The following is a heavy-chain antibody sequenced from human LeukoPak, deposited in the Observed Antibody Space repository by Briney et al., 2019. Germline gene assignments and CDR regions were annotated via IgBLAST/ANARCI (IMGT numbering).Heavy chain of an antibody. D-gene: IGHD3-10*01. CDR2: INHSGST. V-gene: IGHV4-34*01. CDR1: GGSFSGYY. J-gene: IGHJ5*02. Sequence: SETLSLTCAVYGGSFSGYYWSWIRQPPGKGLEWIGEINHSGSTNYNPSLKSRVTISVDTSKNQFSLKLSSVTAADTAVYYCARPLYHYGSGSYGNWFDPWGKGTLVTVSS. CDR3: ARPLYHYGSGSYGNWFDP.